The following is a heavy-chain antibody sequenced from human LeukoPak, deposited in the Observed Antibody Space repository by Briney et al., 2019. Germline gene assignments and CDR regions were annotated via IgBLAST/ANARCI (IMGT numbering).Heavy chain of an antibody. CDR3: ARDLYYNRVVVVPAAMGRGYYYYGTDV. CDR1: GFTFSSYG. CDR2: IWYDGSNK. J-gene: IGHJ6*02. D-gene: IGHD2-2*01. V-gene: IGHV3-33*01. Sequence: PGGSLRLSCAASGFTFSSYGMHWVRQAPGKGLEWVAVIWYDGSNKYYADSVKGRFTISRDNSKNTLYLQMNSLRAEDTAVYYCARDLYYNRVVVVPAAMGRGYYYYGTDVWGQGTTVTVSS.